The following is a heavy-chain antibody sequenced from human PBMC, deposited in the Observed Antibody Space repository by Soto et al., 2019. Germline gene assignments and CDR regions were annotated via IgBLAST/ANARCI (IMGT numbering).Heavy chain of an antibody. D-gene: IGHD3-3*01. Sequence: QVHLQESGPGLVKPSETLSLTCTVSGGDINGYYWTWIRQPAGKGLEWIGRIYSSGSTKYNPSLQSRVTMSLSTSKNQFSLRLTSVTAADTAVYYCARGKRFSDRFDPWGQGTLVTVSS. V-gene: IGHV4-4*07. CDR2: IYSSGST. CDR3: ARGKRFSDRFDP. J-gene: IGHJ5*02. CDR1: GGDINGYY.